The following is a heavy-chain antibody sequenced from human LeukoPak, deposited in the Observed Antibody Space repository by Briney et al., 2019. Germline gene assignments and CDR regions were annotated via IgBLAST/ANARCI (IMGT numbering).Heavy chain of an antibody. CDR3: TGTVVTAIGYYDY. D-gene: IGHD2-21*02. CDR1: GFTFSNAW. Sequence: GGSLRLSCAASGFTFSNAWMSWVRQAPGKGLEWVGRIKSKTDGGTTDYAAPVKGRFTISRDDSKNTLYLQMNSLKTEDTAVYYCTGTVVTAIGYYDYWGQGTLVTVSS. CDR2: IKSKTDGGTT. J-gene: IGHJ4*02. V-gene: IGHV3-15*01.